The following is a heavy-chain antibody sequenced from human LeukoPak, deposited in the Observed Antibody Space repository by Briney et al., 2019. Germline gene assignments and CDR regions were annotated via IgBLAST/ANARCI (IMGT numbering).Heavy chain of an antibody. CDR1: GGSISSYY. Sequence: NPSETLSLTCTVSGGSISSYYWSWIRQPPGKGLEWIGYIYYSGSTNYNPSLKSRVTISVDTSKDQFSLKLSSVTAADTAVYYCAKNSHYSASHFDSWGQGSLVTVSS. V-gene: IGHV4-59*01. CDR2: IYYSGST. CDR3: AKNSHYSASHFDS. J-gene: IGHJ4*02. D-gene: IGHD2/OR15-2a*01.